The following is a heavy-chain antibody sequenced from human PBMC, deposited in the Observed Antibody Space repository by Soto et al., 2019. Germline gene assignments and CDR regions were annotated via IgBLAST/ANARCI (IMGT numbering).Heavy chain of an antibody. Sequence: QVQLQQWGAGLLKPAQTLSLTCATYGESFSGHYWSWLRQPPGKGLEWIGEINHSGTTNYNSSLKSRVSIELDTSKTQFSLRLTSVTVADTAVYFCATATVTSFWFDSWGQGTLVTVSS. V-gene: IGHV4-34*01. CDR1: GESFSGHY. D-gene: IGHD2-21*02. CDR3: ATATVTSFWFDS. CDR2: INHSGTT. J-gene: IGHJ5*01.